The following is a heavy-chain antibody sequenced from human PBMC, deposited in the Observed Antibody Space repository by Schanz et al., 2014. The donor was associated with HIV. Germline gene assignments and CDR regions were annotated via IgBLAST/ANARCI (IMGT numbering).Heavy chain of an antibody. CDR1: GFTFNTYG. CDR2: INWNGDTT. CDR3: ARDNSYGYSFYGMVV. J-gene: IGHJ6*02. V-gene: IGHV3-NL1*01. Sequence: QMQLVESGGGVVQPGGSLRLSCAASGFTFNTYGMHWVRQAPGKGLEWVAVINWNGDTTYYADSVKGRFTISRDNSNNVLFLHTPTLRAEDTAVYYCARDNSYGYSFYGMVVWGQGTTVTVSS. D-gene: IGHD4-17*01.